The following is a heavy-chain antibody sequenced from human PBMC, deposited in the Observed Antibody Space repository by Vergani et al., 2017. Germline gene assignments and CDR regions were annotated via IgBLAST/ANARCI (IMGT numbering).Heavy chain of an antibody. D-gene: IGHD6-13*01. J-gene: IGHJ1*01. Sequence: EVHLVESGGGLVQPGRSLRLSCSGSGFTLGDYAMTWVRQAPGKGLEWVAFIWSKPYGGTTEYAASVKGRFTISRDDSKSIAYLQMSSLKAEDTAVYYCASSEQQPGRGGYFQHWGLGTLVTVSS. CDR2: IWSKPYGGTT. CDR1: GFTLGDYA. CDR3: ASSEQQPGRGGYFQH. V-gene: IGHV3-49*04.